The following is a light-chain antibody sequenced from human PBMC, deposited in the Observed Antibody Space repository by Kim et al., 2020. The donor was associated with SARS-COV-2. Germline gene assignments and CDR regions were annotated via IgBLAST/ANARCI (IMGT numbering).Light chain of an antibody. CDR1: GGPITSTY. CDR3: QSYDGDNWV. J-gene: IGLJ3*02. V-gene: IGLV6-57*03. Sequence: GTAVVISSTRSGGPITSTYVHWYQQRPGSAPTTVIYEDIQRPSGVPDRFSGSIDSSSNSASLTISGLKTEDEADYYCQSYDGDNWVFGGGSKLTVL. CDR2: EDI.